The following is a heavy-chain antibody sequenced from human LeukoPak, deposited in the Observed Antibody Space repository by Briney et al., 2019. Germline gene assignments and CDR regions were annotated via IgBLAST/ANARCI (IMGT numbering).Heavy chain of an antibody. CDR2: INPNSGGT. D-gene: IGHD6-13*01. CDR1: GYTFTGYY. Sequence: ASVKVSCKASGYTFTGYYMHWVRQAPGQGLEWMGWINPNSGGTNYAQKFQGRVTMTRDTSISTAYMELSRLRSDDTAVYYCAREKWTAAAGTSPMDVWGKGTTVTISS. CDR3: AREKWTAAAGTSPMDV. J-gene: IGHJ6*04. V-gene: IGHV1-2*02.